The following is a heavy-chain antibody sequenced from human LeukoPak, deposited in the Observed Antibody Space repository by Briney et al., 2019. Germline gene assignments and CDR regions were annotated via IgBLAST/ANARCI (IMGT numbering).Heavy chain of an antibody. D-gene: IGHD6-13*01. CDR1: GGSISSSSYY. Sequence: SETLSLTCTVSGGSISSSSYYWGWIRQPPGKGLEWIGSIYYSGSTYYNSSLESRVTISVDTSKNQFSLKLSSVTAADTAVYYCANTPLAAAGSPSAPFDPWGQGTLVTVSS. J-gene: IGHJ5*02. CDR3: ANTPLAAAGSPSAPFDP. CDR2: IYYSGST. V-gene: IGHV4-39*01.